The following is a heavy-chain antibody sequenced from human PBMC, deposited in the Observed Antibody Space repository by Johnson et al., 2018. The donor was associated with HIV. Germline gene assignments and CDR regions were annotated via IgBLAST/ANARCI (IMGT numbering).Heavy chain of an antibody. D-gene: IGHD3-10*01. CDR1: GFTFSSYG. CDR3: ARGTYYYGSGSSHSDAFDI. Sequence: QVQLVESGGGVVQPGRSLRLSCAASGFTFSSYGIHWVRQASGKGLEWVAMIWYAGSNRYYADSVKGRFTISRDNSKNKLYLQMNSLSAEDTAVYYCARGTYYYGSGSSHSDAFDIWGQGTMVTVSS. CDR2: IWYAGSNR. V-gene: IGHV3-30*19. J-gene: IGHJ3*02.